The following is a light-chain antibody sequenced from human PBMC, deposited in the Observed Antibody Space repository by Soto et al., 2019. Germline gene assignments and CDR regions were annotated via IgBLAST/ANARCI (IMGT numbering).Light chain of an antibody. V-gene: IGKV3-15*01. Sequence: EIVMTQSPATLSVSPGERATLSCRASQSVSSNLAWYQQKPGQAPRLLIYGASTRATGIPARFSGSGSGTDFTLTISSLQPEDFATYYCQQYDNFPPTFGQGTRVDIK. CDR3: QQYDNFPPT. CDR1: QSVSSN. CDR2: GAS. J-gene: IGKJ1*01.